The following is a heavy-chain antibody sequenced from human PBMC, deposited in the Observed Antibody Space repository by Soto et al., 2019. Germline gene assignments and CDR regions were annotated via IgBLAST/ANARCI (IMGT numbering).Heavy chain of an antibody. CDR3: ARIAVAGTFFDY. CDR1: GGSISSHY. D-gene: IGHD6-19*01. V-gene: IGHV4-59*11. J-gene: IGHJ4*02. CDR2: IYYSGST. Sequence: SETLSLSCTVSGGSISSHYWSWIRQPPGKGLEWIGYIYYSGSTNYNPSLKSRVTISVDTSKNQFSLKLSSVTAADTAVYYCARIAVAGTFFDYWGQGTLVTVSS.